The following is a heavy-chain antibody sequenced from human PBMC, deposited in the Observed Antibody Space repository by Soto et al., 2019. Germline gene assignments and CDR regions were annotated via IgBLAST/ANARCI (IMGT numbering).Heavy chain of an antibody. CDR2: ISYDGSNK. CDR1: GFTFSSYA. Sequence: QPGGSLRLSCAASGFTFSSYAMHWVRQAPGKGLEWVAVISYDGSNKYYADSVKGRFTISRDNSKNTLYLQMNSLRAEDTAVYYCGAYGSGSYYNGPYYFDYWGQGTLVTVSS. J-gene: IGHJ4*02. V-gene: IGHV3-30-3*01. D-gene: IGHD3-10*01. CDR3: GAYGSGSYYNGPYYFDY.